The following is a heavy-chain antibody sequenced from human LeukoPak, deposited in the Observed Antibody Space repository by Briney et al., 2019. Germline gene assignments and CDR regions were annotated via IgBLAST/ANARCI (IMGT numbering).Heavy chain of an antibody. J-gene: IGHJ4*02. CDR3: ARDDLDCSGGTCYPDDF. Sequence: ASVTVFSKASAHACLSDGMSWARQAPGQGHQWTGWISAYNGNIKYAQKFQGRVTMTTDTSTSTAYMELRSLRSDDTAMYFCARDDLDCSGGTCYPDDFWGQGTLVTVS. V-gene: IGHV1-18*01. D-gene: IGHD2-15*01. CDR1: AHACLSDG. CDR2: ISAYNGNI.